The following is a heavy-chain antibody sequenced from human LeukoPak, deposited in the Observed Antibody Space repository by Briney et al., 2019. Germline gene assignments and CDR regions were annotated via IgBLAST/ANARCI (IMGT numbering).Heavy chain of an antibody. CDR3: ATIKRGSIFGYFDF. J-gene: IGHJ4*02. CDR2: LFDSVNT. CDR1: GGSISSHY. Sequence: KSSETLSLTCTVSGGSISSHYWSWIRQPPGKGLEWIAYLFDSVNTKDNPSLQSRLTLSADTSKNQFSLRLSSVTAADTAVYYCATIKRGSIFGYFDFWGQGIKVTVPS. V-gene: IGHV4-59*11. D-gene: IGHD5-18*01.